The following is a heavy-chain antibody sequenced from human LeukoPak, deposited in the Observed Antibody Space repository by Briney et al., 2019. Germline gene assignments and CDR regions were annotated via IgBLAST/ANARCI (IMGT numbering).Heavy chain of an antibody. CDR2: IYYSGST. D-gene: IGHD3-16*01. J-gene: IGHJ3*02. V-gene: IGHV4-31*03. Sequence: SSETLSLTCTVSGGSISSVGYYWSWIRQHPGKGLEWIGYIYYSGSTYYNPSLKSRVTISVDTSKNQFSLKLSSATAADTAVYYCARPYDRGAFDIWGQGTMVTVSS. CDR1: GGSISSVGYY. CDR3: ARPYDRGAFDI.